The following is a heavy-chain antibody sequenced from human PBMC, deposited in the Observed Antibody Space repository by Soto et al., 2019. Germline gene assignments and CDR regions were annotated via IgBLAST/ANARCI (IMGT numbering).Heavy chain of an antibody. CDR2: IHSDATT. CDR1: GFSVSSNS. J-gene: IGHJ5*02. CDR3: ARELSGSWYNWFDP. Sequence: EMQLVESGGGWIQPGESLRLSCAASGFSVSSNSMNWVRQAPGKGLEWVSVIHSDATTYFADSVKGRFIISRDNSKNMLYLQMNSLRAEDTAIYYCARELSGSWYNWFDPWGQGTLVTVSS. V-gene: IGHV3-53*01. D-gene: IGHD6-13*01.